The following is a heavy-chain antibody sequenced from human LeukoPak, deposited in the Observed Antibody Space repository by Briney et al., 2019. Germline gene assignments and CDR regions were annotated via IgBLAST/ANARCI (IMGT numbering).Heavy chain of an antibody. CDR1: GFTFSSYG. CDR3: ARGGFYGDYPIDY. J-gene: IGHJ4*02. Sequence: GRSLRLSCEASGFTFSSYGMHWVRQAPGKGLEWVAVIWYDGSNKYYADSVKGRFTISRDNSKNTLYLQMNSLRAEDTAVYYCARGGFYGDYPIDYWGQGTLVTVSS. CDR2: IWYDGSNK. D-gene: IGHD4-17*01. V-gene: IGHV3-33*01.